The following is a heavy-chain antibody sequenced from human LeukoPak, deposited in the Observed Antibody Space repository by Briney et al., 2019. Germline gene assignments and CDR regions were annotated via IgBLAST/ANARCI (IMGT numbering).Heavy chain of an antibody. Sequence: GGSLRLSCAASGFXFSDYGIHWVRQAPGKGLEWVALISYDGGNKFYADSVRDRFTISRDNSKNTLFLQMNSLRIEDTAVYYCAKVFEVRGARRPKDYWGQGTLVIVSS. D-gene: IGHD3-10*01. J-gene: IGHJ4*02. CDR3: AKVFEVRGARRPKDY. CDR2: ISYDGGNK. CDR1: GFXFSDYG. V-gene: IGHV3-30*18.